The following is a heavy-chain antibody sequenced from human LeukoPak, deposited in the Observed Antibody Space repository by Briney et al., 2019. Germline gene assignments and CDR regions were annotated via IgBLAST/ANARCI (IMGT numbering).Heavy chain of an antibody. D-gene: IGHD2-15*01. CDR3: ARSTRHDY. CDR2: IYHSGST. J-gene: IGHJ4*02. V-gene: IGHV4-4*02. Sequence: SETLSLTCAVSGGSISSSNWWSWVRQPPGKGLEWIGEIYHSGSTNYNPSLKSRVTISVDTSKNQFSLKLNSVTAADTAVYYCARSTRHDYWGQGTLVTVSS. CDR1: GGSISSSNW.